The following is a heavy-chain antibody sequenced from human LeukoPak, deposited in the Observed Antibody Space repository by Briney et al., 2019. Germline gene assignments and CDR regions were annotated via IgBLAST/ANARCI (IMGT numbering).Heavy chain of an antibody. V-gene: IGHV1-18*01. CDR1: GYTFTSFD. CDR2: ISVHNGIR. D-gene: IGHD2-15*01. Sequence: GASVKVSCKASGYTFTSFDINWVRQATGQGLEWMGWISVHNGIRQYGRKVEGRLTMTTDTSTVYMELRNLRSDDTAVYYCARDRSADGGYPGYCDFWGQGTLVTVSS. J-gene: IGHJ4*02. CDR3: ARDRSADGGYPGYCDF.